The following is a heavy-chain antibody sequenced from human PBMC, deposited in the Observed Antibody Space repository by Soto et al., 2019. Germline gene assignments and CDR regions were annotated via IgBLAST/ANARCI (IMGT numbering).Heavy chain of an antibody. CDR1: RFTFRNNG. J-gene: IGHJ6*02. V-gene: IGHV3-23*01. CDR3: ANGYGSGSYLDFNSYYGMDI. Sequence: GGSLKLSCAASRFTFRNNGISCVRQVPGKGLEWVSGISPTGEQRFYVDSVKGRFFISGDNSQNTLSLEMSNLRADDTAVYYCANGYGSGSYLDFNSYYGMDIWGQGT. D-gene: IGHD3-10*01. CDR2: ISPTGEQR.